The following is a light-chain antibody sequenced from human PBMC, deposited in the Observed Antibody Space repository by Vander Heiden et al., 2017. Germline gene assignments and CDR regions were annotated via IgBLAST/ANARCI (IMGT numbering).Light chain of an antibody. Sequence: IVLTQSPATLSLSPGESANLSCRASQSVGSFLAWYQQKPGQAPRLLIYDTSNRATGIPARFRGSGSGTDFTLTISSLEPEDFAVYYCHQRNNWPYTFGQGTKLEIK. V-gene: IGKV3-11*01. J-gene: IGKJ2*01. CDR2: DTS. CDR3: HQRNNWPYT. CDR1: QSVGSF.